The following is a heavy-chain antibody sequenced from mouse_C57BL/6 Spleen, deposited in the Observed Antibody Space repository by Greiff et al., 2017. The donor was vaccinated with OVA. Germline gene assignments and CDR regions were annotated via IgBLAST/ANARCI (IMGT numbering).Heavy chain of an antibody. D-gene: IGHD1-1*01. CDR1: GFTFSSYA. V-gene: IGHV5-4*01. J-gene: IGHJ1*03. CDR2: ISDGGSYT. CDR3: ARDRDYYGSSPCWYFDV. Sequence: EVMLVESGGGLVKPGGSLKLSCAASGFTFSSYAMSWVRQTPEKRLEWVATISDGGSYTYYPDNVKGRFTISRDNAKNNLYLQMSHLKSEDTAMYYCARDRDYYGSSPCWYFDVWGTGTTVTVSS.